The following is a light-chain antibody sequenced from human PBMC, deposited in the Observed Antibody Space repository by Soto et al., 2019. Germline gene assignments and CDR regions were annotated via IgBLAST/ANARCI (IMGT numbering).Light chain of an antibody. J-gene: IGKJ2*01. CDR3: MQALQTPYT. Sequence: DIVMTQSPLSLPVTPGEPASISCRSSQSLLHTNGYNYLDWYLQKPGQSPQLLIYLRSNRASGVPDRFSGSGSGTDFTLKISRVEAEDVGVYYCMQALQTPYTFGQGTKLEIK. CDR1: QSLLHTNGYNY. CDR2: LRS. V-gene: IGKV2-28*01.